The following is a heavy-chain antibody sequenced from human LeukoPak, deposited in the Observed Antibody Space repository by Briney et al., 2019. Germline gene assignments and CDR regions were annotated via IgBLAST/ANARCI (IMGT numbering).Heavy chain of an antibody. V-gene: IGHV3-15*01. CDR3: LHGAEDLDY. J-gene: IGHJ4*02. Sequence: GGSLRLSCAASGFTFSNAWMTWVRQAPGKGLEWVGRIKGKTDGGTTDYAAPVKGRFSISRDDAKNTIYMQMNSLKTEDTAVYYCLHGAEDLDYWGQGTLVTVSS. CDR2: IKGKTDGGTT. D-gene: IGHD4/OR15-4a*01. CDR1: GFTFSNAW.